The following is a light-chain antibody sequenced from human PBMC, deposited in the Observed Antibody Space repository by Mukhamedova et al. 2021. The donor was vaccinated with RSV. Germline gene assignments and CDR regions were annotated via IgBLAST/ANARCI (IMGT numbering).Light chain of an antibody. CDR2: DAS. Sequence: WYQRRVHGKPPNLLIYDASSLESGVPSRFSGSGSGTDFTLTISSLQHEDFATYYCQQFYSYPLTFAGGTKVEIK. CDR3: QQFYSYPLT. J-gene: IGKJ4*01. V-gene: IGKV1-13*02.